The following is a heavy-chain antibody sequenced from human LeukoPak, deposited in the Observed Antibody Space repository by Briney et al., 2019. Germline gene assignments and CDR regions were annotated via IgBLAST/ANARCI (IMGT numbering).Heavy chain of an antibody. CDR1: GFTVSSSY. CDR3: ARGQQLVRGAFDI. V-gene: IGHV3-53*04. Sequence: GGSLRLSCAASGFTVSSSYMSWVRQAPGKGLEWVSVIYSGGSTYYADSVKGRFTISRHNSKNTLYLQMNSLRAEDTAVYYCARGQQLVRGAFDIWGQGTMVTVSS. CDR2: IYSGGST. J-gene: IGHJ3*02. D-gene: IGHD6-13*01.